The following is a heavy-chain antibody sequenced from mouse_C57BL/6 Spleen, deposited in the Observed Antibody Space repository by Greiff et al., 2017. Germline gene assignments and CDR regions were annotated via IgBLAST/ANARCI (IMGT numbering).Heavy chain of an antibody. CDR3: ARAGYSNYYWYFDV. J-gene: IGHJ1*03. CDR2: ISYDGSN. V-gene: IGHV3-6*01. Sequence: EVQRVESGPGLVKPSQSLSLTCSVTGYSITSGYYWNWIRQFPGNKLEWMGYISYDGSNNYNPSLKNRISITRDTSKNQFFLKLNSVTTEDTATYYCARAGYSNYYWYFDVWGTGTTVTVSS. D-gene: IGHD2-5*01. CDR1: GYSITSGYY.